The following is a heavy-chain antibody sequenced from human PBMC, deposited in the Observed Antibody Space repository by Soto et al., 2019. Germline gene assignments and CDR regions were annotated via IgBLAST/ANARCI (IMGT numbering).Heavy chain of an antibody. CDR3: VRDGGNYPHAPH. Sequence: GGSLRLSCAGSGFSFTTYEMNWVRQAPGKGLEWVSYISGSSDTKYYADSVKGRFTISRDNVRNSLYLQMSSLRLDDTAVYYCVRDGGNYPHAPHWGQGTLVTVYS. J-gene: IGHJ4*02. CDR2: ISGSSDTK. D-gene: IGHD1-26*01. CDR1: GFSFTTYE. V-gene: IGHV3-48*03.